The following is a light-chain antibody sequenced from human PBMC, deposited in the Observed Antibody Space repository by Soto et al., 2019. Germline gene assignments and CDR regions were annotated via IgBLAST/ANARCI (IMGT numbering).Light chain of an antibody. J-gene: IGLJ2*01. CDR3: HSCVSSLSGSYVV. V-gene: IGLV1-40*01. CDR2: GNS. Sequence: QAVLTQPPSVSGTPGQRVTISCTGSSSNIGAGYDVHWYQQLPGTAPKLLIYGNSNRPSGVPDRFSGSKSGTSASLAFTGLYAEDDADYYGHSCVSSLSGSYVVFGGGTKLTVL. CDR1: SSNIGAGYD.